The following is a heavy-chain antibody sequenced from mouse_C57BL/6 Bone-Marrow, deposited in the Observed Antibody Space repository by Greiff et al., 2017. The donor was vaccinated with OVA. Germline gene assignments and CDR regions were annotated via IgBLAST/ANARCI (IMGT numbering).Heavy chain of an antibody. CDR3: ARCGIYAMDY. Sequence: VQRVESGAELARPGASVKLSCKASGYTFTSYGISWVKQRTGQGLEWIGEIYPRSGNTYYNEKFKGKATLTADKSSSTAYMELRSLTSEDSAVYFCARCGIYAMDYWGQGTSVTVSS. CDR1: GYTFTSYG. J-gene: IGHJ4*01. CDR2: IYPRSGNT. D-gene: IGHD1-1*02. V-gene: IGHV1-81*01.